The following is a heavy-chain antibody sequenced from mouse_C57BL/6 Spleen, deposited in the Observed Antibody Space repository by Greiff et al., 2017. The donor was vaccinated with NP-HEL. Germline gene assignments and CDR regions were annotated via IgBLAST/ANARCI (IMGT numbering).Heavy chain of an antibody. J-gene: IGHJ2*01. CDR2: IYPGGGYT. CDR1: GYTFTNYW. Sequence: QVQLKESGAELVRPGTSVKMSCKASGYTFTNYWIGWAKQRPGHGLEWIGDIYPGGGYTNYNEKFKGKATLTADKSSSTAYMQFSSLTSEDSAIYYCARKFDYYGSSYLDYWGQGTTLTVSS. D-gene: IGHD1-1*01. V-gene: IGHV1-63*01. CDR3: ARKFDYYGSSYLDY.